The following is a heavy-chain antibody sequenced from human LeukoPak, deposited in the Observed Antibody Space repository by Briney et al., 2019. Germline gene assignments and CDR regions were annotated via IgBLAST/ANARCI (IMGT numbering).Heavy chain of an antibody. V-gene: IGHV1-2*02. D-gene: IGHD4-11*01. CDR3: ATSAGDYRAGHYYYMGI. CDR2: INPNTAGT. Sequence: ASVKVSCKASGYTSTGYYFHWVRQAPGQGLEWVGWINPNTAGTNYAQKFLGGVTLTWDTSISTAYMELNRLTSDDTAVYYCATSAGDYRAGHYYYMGIWGKGTSVTVSS. CDR1: GYTSTGYY. J-gene: IGHJ6*03.